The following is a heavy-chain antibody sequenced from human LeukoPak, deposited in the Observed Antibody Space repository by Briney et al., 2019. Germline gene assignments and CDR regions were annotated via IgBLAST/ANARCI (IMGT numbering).Heavy chain of an antibody. CDR1: GVSFSGYY. CDR3: ARARYYYDSSGYYPFFDY. V-gene: IGHV4-59*01. CDR2: IYYSGST. J-gene: IGHJ4*02. Sequence: SETLSLTCAVYGVSFSGYYWSWIRQPPGKGLEWIGYIYYSGSTNYNPSLKSRVTISVDTSKNQFSLKLSSVTAADTAVYYCARARYYYDSSGYYPFFDYWGQGTLVTVSS. D-gene: IGHD3-22*01.